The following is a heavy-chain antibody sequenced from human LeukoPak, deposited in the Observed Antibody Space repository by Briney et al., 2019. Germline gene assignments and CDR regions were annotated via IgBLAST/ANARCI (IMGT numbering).Heavy chain of an antibody. CDR3: ARVPPTKYSYGRLDYYYYYYMDV. D-gene: IGHD5-18*01. CDR1: GGSFSGYY. V-gene: IGHV4-34*01. J-gene: IGHJ6*03. Sequence: ESSETLSLTCAVYGGSFSGYYWSWIRQPPGKGLEWIGEIYHSGSTNYNPSLKSRVTISVDTSKNQFSLKLSSVTAADTAVYYCARVPPTKYSYGRLDYYYYYYMDVWGKGTTVTVSS. CDR2: IYHSGST.